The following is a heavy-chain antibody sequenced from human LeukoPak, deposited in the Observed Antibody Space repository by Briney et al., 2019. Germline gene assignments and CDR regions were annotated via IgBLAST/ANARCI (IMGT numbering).Heavy chain of an antibody. D-gene: IGHD2-21*01. CDR1: GGPVSGYY. CDR2: ITRYGNT. Sequence: SETLSLTCGVSGGPVSGYYWSWLRQSPGKGLEWIGEITRYGNTNYNPSLKSRVIIPKDTSKSQISLTLISLTAADTAVYSCARLDQLIVDYWYFDLWGRGTQVTVSS. J-gene: IGHJ2*01. V-gene: IGHV4-34*01. CDR3: ARLDQLIVDYWYFDL.